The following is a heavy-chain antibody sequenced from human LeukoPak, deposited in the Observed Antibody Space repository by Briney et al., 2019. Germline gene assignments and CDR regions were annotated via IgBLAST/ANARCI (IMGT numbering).Heavy chain of an antibody. CDR1: GFIFSDYY. Sequence: GGSLRLSCAASGFIFSDYYTSWLRQAPGKGLEWISYISSSSSGSITYYADSVKGRFTIYRDNAKNSVNLQMNSLRAEDTAVYYCARRTSASTNDYWGQGTLVTVSS. J-gene: IGHJ4*02. CDR3: ARRTSASTNDY. CDR2: ISSSSSGSIT. D-gene: IGHD2-8*01. V-gene: IGHV3-11*01.